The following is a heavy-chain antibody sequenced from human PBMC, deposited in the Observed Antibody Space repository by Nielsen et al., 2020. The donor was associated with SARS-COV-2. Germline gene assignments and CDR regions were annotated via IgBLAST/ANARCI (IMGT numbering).Heavy chain of an antibody. CDR3: ARDLSYNWNYGFFGGYYYYGMDV. CDR2: IYSGGST. V-gene: IGHV3-53*01. CDR1: GFTVSSNY. Sequence: GESLKISCAASGFTVSSNYMSWVRQAPGKGLEWVSVIYSGGSTYYADSVKGRFTISRDNSKNTLYLQMNSLRAEDTAVYYCARDLSYNWNYGFFGGYYYYGMDVWGQGTTVTVSS. J-gene: IGHJ6*02. D-gene: IGHD1-7*01.